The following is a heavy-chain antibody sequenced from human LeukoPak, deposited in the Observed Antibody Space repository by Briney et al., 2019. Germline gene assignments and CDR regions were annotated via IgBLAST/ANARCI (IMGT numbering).Heavy chain of an antibody. V-gene: IGHV3-7*01. CDR2: INQDGSEK. CDR3: ARGVSTAF. CDR1: GFTFSSYW. Sequence: PGGSLRLSCAASGFTFSSYWMTWVRQAPGKGLEWVANINQDGSEKHYVDSVKGRFIISRDNTKNSLYLQMTSLRGEDTAVYYCARGVSTAFCGQGTLVTVSS. J-gene: IGHJ4*02.